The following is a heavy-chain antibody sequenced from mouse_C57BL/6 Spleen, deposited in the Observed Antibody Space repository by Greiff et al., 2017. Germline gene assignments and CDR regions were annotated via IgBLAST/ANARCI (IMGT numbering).Heavy chain of an antibody. V-gene: IGHV1-26*01. CDR3: ARPVNFDY. J-gene: IGHJ2*01. CDR2: INPNNGGT. CDR1: GYTFTDYY. Sequence: EVQLQQSGPELVKPGASVKISCKASGYTFTDYYMNWVKQSHGKSLEWIGDINPNNGGTSYNQKFKGKATLTVDKSSSTAYMELRSLTSEDSAVYYCARPVNFDYWGQGTTLTVSS.